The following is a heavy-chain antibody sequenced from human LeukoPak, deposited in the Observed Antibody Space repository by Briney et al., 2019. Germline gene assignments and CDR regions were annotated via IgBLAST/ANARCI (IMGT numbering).Heavy chain of an antibody. CDR1: GFTFSSYS. J-gene: IGHJ4*02. CDR3: ARAHCSGGSCYFHRHFDY. V-gene: IGHV3-21*01. D-gene: IGHD2-15*01. CDR2: ISSSSSYI. Sequence: GGSLRLSCAASGFTFSSYSMNWVRQAPGKGLEWVSSISSSSSYIYYADSVKGRFTISRDNAKNSLYLQMNSLRAEDTAVYYCARAHCSGGSCYFHRHFDYWGQGTLVTVSS.